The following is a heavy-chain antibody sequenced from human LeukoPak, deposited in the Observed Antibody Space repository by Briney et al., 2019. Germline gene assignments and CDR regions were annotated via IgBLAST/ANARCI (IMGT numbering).Heavy chain of an antibody. V-gene: IGHV1-18*01. CDR3: ARDLVGLDY. CDR1: EYPFTPYG. CDR2: ISAYNGNT. D-gene: IGHD2-8*02. Sequence: ASVKVSYKASEYPFTPYGTSSLRQSPGHGLEWMGWISAYNGNTNYAQKLQGRVTMTTDTSTSTAYMELRSLRSDDTAVYYCARDLVGLDYWGQGTLVTVSS. J-gene: IGHJ4*02.